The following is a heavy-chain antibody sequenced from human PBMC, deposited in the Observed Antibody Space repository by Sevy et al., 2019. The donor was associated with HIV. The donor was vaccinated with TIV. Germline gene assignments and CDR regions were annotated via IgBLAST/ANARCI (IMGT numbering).Heavy chain of an antibody. Sequence: EGSLRLSCAASGFTFSSYAMHWVRQAPGKVLEWVAVIAYDGSNKYYADSVKGRFTISRDNSKNTLYLQMNSLRAEDTAVYYCARGLGLLWFGEGYDYWGQGTLVTVSS. V-gene: IGHV3-30-3*01. CDR1: GFTFSSYA. J-gene: IGHJ4*02. CDR3: ARGLGLLWFGEGYDY. CDR2: IAYDGSNK. D-gene: IGHD3-10*01.